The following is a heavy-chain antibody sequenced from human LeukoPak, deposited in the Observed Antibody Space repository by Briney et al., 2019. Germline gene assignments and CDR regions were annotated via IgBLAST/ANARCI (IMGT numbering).Heavy chain of an antibody. J-gene: IGHJ3*02. CDR2: INWNGGST. D-gene: IGHD3-22*01. Sequence: GGSLRLSCAASGFSFDDYGMSWVRQAPGKGLEWVSGINWNGGSTGYADSVKGRFTISRDNSKNTLYLQMNSLRAEDTAVYYCAGTYYCDKGAFDIWGQGTMVTVSS. V-gene: IGHV3-20*04. CDR3: AGTYYCDKGAFDI. CDR1: GFSFDDYG.